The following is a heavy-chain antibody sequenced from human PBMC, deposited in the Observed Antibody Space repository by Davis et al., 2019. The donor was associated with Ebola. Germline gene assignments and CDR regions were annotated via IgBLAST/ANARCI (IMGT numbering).Heavy chain of an antibody. V-gene: IGHV3-30*03. D-gene: IGHD3-22*01. CDR2: ISYDGSNK. J-gene: IGHJ4*02. Sequence: GESLKISCAASGFTFSSYGMHWVRQAPGKGLEWVAVISYDGSNKYYADSVKGRFTISRDNSKNTLYLQMNSLRVEDTAVYYCARATYYYDSTAGNYWGQGTLVTVSS. CDR3: ARATYYYDSTAGNY. CDR1: GFTFSSYG.